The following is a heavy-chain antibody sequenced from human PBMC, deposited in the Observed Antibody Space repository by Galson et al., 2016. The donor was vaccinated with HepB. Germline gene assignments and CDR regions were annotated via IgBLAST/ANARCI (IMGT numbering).Heavy chain of an antibody. V-gene: IGHV3-23*01. Sequence: SLRLSCAASGFTFSTYAMSWVRQAPGKGLQWVSGISVTSGTTYYSDSVRGRFTISRDSSKNTLYLQMNSLRAEDTAVYYCAKDWTKMVVEAAFVIWGQGTMVTVSS. J-gene: IGHJ3*02. CDR2: ISVTSGTT. D-gene: IGHD3-22*01. CDR1: GFTFSTYA. CDR3: AKDWTKMVVEAAFVI.